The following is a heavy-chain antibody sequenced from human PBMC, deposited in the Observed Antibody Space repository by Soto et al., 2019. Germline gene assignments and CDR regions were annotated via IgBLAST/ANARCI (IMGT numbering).Heavy chain of an antibody. D-gene: IGHD2-2*01. CDR2: IIPISGTA. CDR3: ARSQGSSTSLEIYYYYYYGMDV. J-gene: IGHJ6*02. Sequence: QVQLVQSGAEVKKPGSSVKVSCKASGGTFSSYAISWVRQAPGQGLEWMGGIIPISGTANYALKFQGRVTIAADECTSTVYMELSSLRSEDTAVYFCARSQGSSTSLEIYYYYYYGMDVWGQGTRVTVSS. CDR1: GGTFSSYA. V-gene: IGHV1-69*01.